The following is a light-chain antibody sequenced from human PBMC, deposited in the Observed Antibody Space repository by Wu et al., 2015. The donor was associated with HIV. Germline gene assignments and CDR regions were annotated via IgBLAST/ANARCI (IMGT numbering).Light chain of an antibody. CDR3: QQYYNWPRT. Sequence: EIVMTQSPDILSVSPGERATLSCRASQSVRSNLAWYQQKPGQAPRLLISGVSTRATGIPARFSGSGSGTEFTLTISSLQSEDFAVYYCQQYYNWPRTFGQGTKVEIK. V-gene: IGKV3-15*01. CDR2: GVS. J-gene: IGKJ1*01. CDR1: QSVRSN.